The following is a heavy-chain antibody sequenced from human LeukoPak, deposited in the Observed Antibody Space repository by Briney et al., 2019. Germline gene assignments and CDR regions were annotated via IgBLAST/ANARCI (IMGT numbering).Heavy chain of an antibody. CDR1: GGTFSSYA. V-gene: IGHV1-69*06. Sequence: ASVKVSCKASGGTFSSYAISWVRQAPGQGLEWMGGIIPIFGTANYAQKFQGRVTITADKSTSTAYVELSSLRSEDTAVYYCARAAGPRYCSSTSCRNDYYYGMDVWGKGTTVTVSS. J-gene: IGHJ6*04. CDR3: ARAAGPRYCSSTSCRNDYYYGMDV. CDR2: IIPIFGTA. D-gene: IGHD2-2*01.